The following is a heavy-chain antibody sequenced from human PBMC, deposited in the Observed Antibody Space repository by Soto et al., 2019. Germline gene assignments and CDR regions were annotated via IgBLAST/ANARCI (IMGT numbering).Heavy chain of an antibody. CDR3: ARHWIVVVPAASYWFDP. CDR2: SNYSGST. J-gene: IGHJ5*02. Sequence: SETLSLTCTVSGGSISSSSYYWGRIRQPPGKGLERIGSSNYSGSTYYNPSRKRPGTISVDTTKNLFSLKLSSVTAADTVVYYCARHWIVVVPAASYWFDPWGQGTLVTVSS. CDR1: GGSISSSSYY. V-gene: IGHV4-39*01. D-gene: IGHD2-2*01.